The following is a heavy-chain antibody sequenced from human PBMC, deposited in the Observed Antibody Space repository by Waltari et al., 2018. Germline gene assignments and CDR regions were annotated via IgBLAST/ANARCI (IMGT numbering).Heavy chain of an antibody. V-gene: IGHV4-34*01. CDR3: ARGRTLLRYFDWYTFHNWFDP. CDR1: GGSFSGDY. J-gene: IGHJ5*02. Sequence: QVQLQQWGAGLLQPSETLSLTCAVYGGSFSGDYWSWIRQAPGKGLWWIGEINHSGSTNYNPSLKSRVTISVDTSKNQFSLKLSSVTAADTAVYYCARGRTLLRYFDWYTFHNWFDPWGQGTLVTVSS. CDR2: INHSGST. D-gene: IGHD3-9*01.